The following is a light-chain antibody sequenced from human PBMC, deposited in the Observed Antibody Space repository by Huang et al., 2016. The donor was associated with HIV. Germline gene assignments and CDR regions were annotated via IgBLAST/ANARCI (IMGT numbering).Light chain of an antibody. J-gene: IGKJ4*01. CDR1: RSVSTN. V-gene: IGKV3-15*01. CDR2: GSS. Sequence: EIVMTQSPATLSVSPGQRVTLSCRANRSVSTNLAWYQKRHGQAPRLLIYGSSTRAPGIPARFSVSGSGTDFSLTISSLQSEDFALYYCHQYNNWLLSFGGGTRV. CDR3: HQYNNWLLS.